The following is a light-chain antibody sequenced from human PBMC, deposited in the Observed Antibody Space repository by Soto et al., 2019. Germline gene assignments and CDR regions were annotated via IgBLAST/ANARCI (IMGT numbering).Light chain of an antibody. CDR1: QSVSSSY. Sequence: EIVLTQSPGTLSLSPVERATLSCRASQSVSSSYLAWYQQKPGQAPRLLIYGASNRATGIPARFSGSGSGTDFTLTISSLQPEDLATYFCQQSYNPPLSFGRGTKVDIK. J-gene: IGKJ4*01. CDR3: QQSYNPPLS. CDR2: GAS. V-gene: IGKV3-20*01.